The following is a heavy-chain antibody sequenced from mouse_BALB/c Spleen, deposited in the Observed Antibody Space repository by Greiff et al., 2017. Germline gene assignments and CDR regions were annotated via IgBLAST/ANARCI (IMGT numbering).Heavy chain of an antibody. D-gene: IGHD2-3*01. CDR3: TRDSLYDGVCCMDY. J-gene: IGHJ4*01. V-gene: IGHV5-6-4*01. Sequence: DVMLVESGGGLVKPGGSLKLSCAASGFTFSSYTMSWVRQTPEKRLEWVATISSGGSYTYYPDSVKGRFTISRDNAKNTLYLQMSSLKSEDTAMYYCTRDSLYDGVCCMDYWGQGTSVTVSS. CDR2: ISSGGSYT. CDR1: GFTFSSYT.